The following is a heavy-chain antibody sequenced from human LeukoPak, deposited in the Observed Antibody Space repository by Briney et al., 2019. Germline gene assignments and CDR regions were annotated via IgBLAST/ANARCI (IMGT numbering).Heavy chain of an antibody. Sequence: ASVKVSCKASGYTFTSYDINWVRQATGQGLEWMGWMNPNSGNTGYAQKFQGRVTMTRDMSTSTVYMELSSLRSEDTAVYYCARDRGYCSSTSCYSAFDIWGQGTMVTVSS. CDR3: ARDRGYCSSTSCYSAFDI. D-gene: IGHD2-2*02. J-gene: IGHJ3*02. CDR2: MNPNSGNT. CDR1: GYTFTSYD. V-gene: IGHV1-8*01.